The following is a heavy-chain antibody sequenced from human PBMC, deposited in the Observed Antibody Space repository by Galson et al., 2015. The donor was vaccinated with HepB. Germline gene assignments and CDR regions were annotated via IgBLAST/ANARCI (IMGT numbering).Heavy chain of an antibody. Sequence: SLRLSCAASGFTFSDAWMYWVRQAPGKGLEWVGRIKSKTDNDTTGYAAPVEGRFTISRDDTKNTLYLQMNGLITADTAVYYCTTLQWTWGQGTLVTVSS. CDR2: IKSKTDNDTT. J-gene: IGHJ5*02. V-gene: IGHV3-15*01. CDR3: TTLQWT. CDR1: GFTFSDAW. D-gene: IGHD6-19*01.